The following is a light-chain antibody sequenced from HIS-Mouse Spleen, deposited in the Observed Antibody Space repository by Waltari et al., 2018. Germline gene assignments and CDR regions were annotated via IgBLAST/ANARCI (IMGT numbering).Light chain of an antibody. CDR3: QAWDSSHVV. CDR2: QDS. CDR1: KLGDKY. J-gene: IGLJ2*01. Sequence: SYELTQPPSVSVSPGQTASITCSGDKLGDKYACWYQQKPGQSPVLVIYQDSKRPSGSPELFSGSNSGNTATLTISGTQAMDEADYYCQAWDSSHVVFGGGTKLTVL. V-gene: IGLV3-1*01.